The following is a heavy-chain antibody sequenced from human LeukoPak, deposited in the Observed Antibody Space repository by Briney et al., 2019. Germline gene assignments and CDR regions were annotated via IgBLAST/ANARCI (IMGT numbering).Heavy chain of an antibody. J-gene: IGHJ6*04. CDR1: GFTFSSYT. CDR2: ISGSSSYI. Sequence: GGSLRLSCAASGFTFSSYTMNWVRQAPGKGLEWVSSISGSSSYINYADSVKGRFTISRDNAKNSLYLQMNSLRAEDTAVYYCAELGITMIGGVWGKGTTVTISS. CDR3: AELGITMIGGV. D-gene: IGHD3-10*02. V-gene: IGHV3-21*01.